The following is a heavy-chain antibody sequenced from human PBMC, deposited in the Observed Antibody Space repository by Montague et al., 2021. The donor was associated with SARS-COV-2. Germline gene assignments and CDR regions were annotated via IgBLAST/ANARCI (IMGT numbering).Heavy chain of an antibody. Sequence: SETLSLTCAVYGGSFSGYYWSWIHQPPGKGLEWIGEINHSGSTNYNPSLKSRVTISVDTSKNQFSLKLSSVTAADTAVYYCTREGYQVLWSDYYYYGMDVGGQGTTVTVSS. CDR2: INHSGST. J-gene: IGHJ6*02. CDR1: GGSFSGYY. D-gene: IGHD2-2*01. V-gene: IGHV4-34*01. CDR3: TREGYQVLWSDYYYYGMDV.